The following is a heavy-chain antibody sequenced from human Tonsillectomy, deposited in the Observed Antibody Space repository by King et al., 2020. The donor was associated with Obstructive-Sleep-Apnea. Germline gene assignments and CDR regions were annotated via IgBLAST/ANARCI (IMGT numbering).Heavy chain of an antibody. V-gene: IGHV3-21*01. CDR3: AREGERQLVWEYNWFDP. Sequence: VQLVQSGGGLVKPGGSLRLSCAASGFIFSGYSMNWVRPAPGKWLEWVSSISSCGSYIYYADSVKGRFTTSRDNAKNSLYLQINSLRAEDTAVYYCAREGERQLVWEYNWFDPWGQGTLVTVSS. CDR1: GFIFSGYS. CDR2: ISSCGSYI. J-gene: IGHJ5*02. D-gene: IGHD6-13*01.